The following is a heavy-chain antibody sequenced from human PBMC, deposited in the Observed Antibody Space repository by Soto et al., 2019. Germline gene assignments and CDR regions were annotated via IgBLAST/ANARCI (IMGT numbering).Heavy chain of an antibody. Sequence: TSETLSLTCTVSGGSITSSYWGWIRRPPGKGLEWIAYIYDTGISGSTPPTRYNPSLKSRVTMSVAPSKSQFSLKLPSVTAADTAVYYCARGEDAFFYYGLDVWGQGITVTVSS. CDR1: GGSITSSY. J-gene: IGHJ6*02. CDR3: ARGEDAFFYYGLDV. CDR2: IYDTGISGSTPPT. V-gene: IGHV4-59*01.